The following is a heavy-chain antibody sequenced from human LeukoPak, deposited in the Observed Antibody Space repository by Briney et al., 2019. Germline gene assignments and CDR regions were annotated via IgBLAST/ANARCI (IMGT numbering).Heavy chain of an antibody. CDR1: GGSFSGYY. J-gene: IGHJ6*03. V-gene: IGHV4-34*01. Sequence: SETLSLTCAVYGGSFSGYYWSWIRQPPGKGLEWIGEINHSGSTNYNPSLKSRVTISVDTSKNQFSLKLSSVTAADTAVYYCARGSSNSSSWFNFYYYYYYMDVWGKGTTVTVSS. CDR2: INHSGST. D-gene: IGHD6-13*01. CDR3: ARGSSNSSSWFNFYYYYYYMDV.